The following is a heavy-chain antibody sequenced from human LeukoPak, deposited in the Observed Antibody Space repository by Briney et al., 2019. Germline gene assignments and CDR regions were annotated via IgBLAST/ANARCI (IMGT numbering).Heavy chain of an antibody. V-gene: IGHV3-23*01. Sequence: GGSLRLSCAASGFTFNSYAMYWVRQAPGKGLEWVSGIFGSGGSAHYADSVKGRFTISRDNSKNTLYLQMNSLRAEDTAVYYCARDLDWRYDSSGYYLDYWGQGTLVTVSS. CDR3: ARDLDWRYDSSGYYLDY. CDR1: GFTFNSYA. J-gene: IGHJ4*02. D-gene: IGHD3-22*01. CDR2: IFGSGGSA.